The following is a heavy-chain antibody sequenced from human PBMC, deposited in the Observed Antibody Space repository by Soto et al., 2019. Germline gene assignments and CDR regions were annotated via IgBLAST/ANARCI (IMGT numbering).Heavy chain of an antibody. D-gene: IGHD6-13*01. Sequence: ASVKVSCKASGYTFTSYAMHWVRQAPGQRLEWIGWINAGNGNTKYSQKFQGRVTITRDTSASTAYMELSSLRSEETAVYYCASDPLQLIAEDGTTDYWGQGTLVTVSS. CDR1: GYTFTSYA. CDR2: INAGNGNT. CDR3: ASDPLQLIAEDGTTDY. V-gene: IGHV1-3*01. J-gene: IGHJ4*02.